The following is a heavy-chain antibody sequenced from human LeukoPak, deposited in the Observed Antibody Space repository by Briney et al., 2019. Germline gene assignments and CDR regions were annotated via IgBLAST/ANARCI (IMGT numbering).Heavy chain of an antibody. J-gene: IGHJ3*02. CDR1: GFTFSSYE. V-gene: IGHV3-48*03. CDR2: ICSSGSTI. Sequence: GGSLRLSCAASGFTFSSYEMNWVRQAPGKGLEWVSYICSSGSTIYYADSVKGRFTISRDNAKNSLYLQMNSLRAEDTAVYYCARRNYDILTGYYSLSGAFDIWGQGTMVTVSS. CDR3: ARRNYDILTGYYSLSGAFDI. D-gene: IGHD3-9*01.